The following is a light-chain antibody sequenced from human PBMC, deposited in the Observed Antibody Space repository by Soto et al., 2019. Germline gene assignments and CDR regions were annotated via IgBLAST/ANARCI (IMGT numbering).Light chain of an antibody. V-gene: IGKV1-9*01. CDR3: QQGWT. Sequence: DIQLTQSPSFLSASVGDRVTITCRASQGISSYLAWYQQKPGKAPKLLIYAASTLQSGVPSRFSGSGSGTEFTLTISSLQPEDFATYYCQQGWTFGQGTKVDIK. CDR2: AAS. CDR1: QGISSY. J-gene: IGKJ1*01.